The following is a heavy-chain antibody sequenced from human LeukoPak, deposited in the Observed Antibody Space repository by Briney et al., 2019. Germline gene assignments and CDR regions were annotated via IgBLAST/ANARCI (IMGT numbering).Heavy chain of an antibody. J-gene: IGHJ4*02. CDR2: ISAYNGNT. CDR1: GYTCTDYG. D-gene: IGHD2-8*02. Sequence: ASVKLSCKASGYTCTDYGISWVRGAPGHGLEWMGWISAYNGNTNYAQRFQGRVTMTSDTSTSTAYMELRSLRSDDTAVYYCARDLRDCSGTGCLYYFDYWGQGTLVTVSS. V-gene: IGHV1-18*01. CDR3: ARDLRDCSGTGCLYYFDY.